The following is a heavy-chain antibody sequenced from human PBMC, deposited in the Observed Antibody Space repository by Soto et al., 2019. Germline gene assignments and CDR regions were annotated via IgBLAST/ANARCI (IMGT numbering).Heavy chain of an antibody. D-gene: IGHD4-17*01. CDR1: GFTFSSYG. CDR2: IWYDGSNK. CDR3: ARGWGDYYYFDY. Sequence: GGSLRLSCAASGFTFSSYGMHWVRQAPGKGLEWVAVIWYDGSNKYYADSVKGRFTISRDNSKNTLYLQMNSLRAEDTAVYYCARGWGDYYYFDYWGQGTLVTVSS. V-gene: IGHV3-33*01. J-gene: IGHJ4*02.